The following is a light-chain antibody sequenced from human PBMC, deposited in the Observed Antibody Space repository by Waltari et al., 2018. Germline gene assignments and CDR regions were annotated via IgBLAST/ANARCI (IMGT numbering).Light chain of an antibody. Sequence: QSVLTQAPSASGTPGQRVTISCSGSSSNIGSKYVYWFQHLPGTAPNLLIYSKYQRPSGVPDRFSGSKSGTSASLAISGLRSEDEGDYYCAAWDDSLSGWVFGGGTKLTVL. V-gene: IGLV1-47*02. CDR1: SSNIGSKY. CDR2: SKY. CDR3: AAWDDSLSGWV. J-gene: IGLJ3*02.